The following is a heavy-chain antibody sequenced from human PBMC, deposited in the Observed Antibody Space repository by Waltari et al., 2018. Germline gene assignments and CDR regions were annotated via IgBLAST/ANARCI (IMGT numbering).Heavy chain of an antibody. CDR2: ISKTITTI. CDR3: TRGFASGIHYY. Sequence: EVQLLASGGGWVQPGGSRRRSWAAAGFAFRSYSITWVRQAPGKGLECVSYISKTITTIHYADSVKGRFTISRDNAKNSVYLQMNSLRDEDTAMYYCTRGFASGIHYYWGQGTLVTVSS. CDR1: GFAFRSYS. D-gene: IGHD3-10*01. J-gene: IGHJ4*02. V-gene: IGHV3-48*02.